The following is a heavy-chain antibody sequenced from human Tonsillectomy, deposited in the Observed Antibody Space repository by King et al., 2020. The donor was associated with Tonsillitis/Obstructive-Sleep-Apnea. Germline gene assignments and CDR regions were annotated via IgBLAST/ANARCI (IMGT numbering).Heavy chain of an antibody. V-gene: IGHV1-18*01. J-gene: IGHJ4*02. CDR2: ISAYNGNT. D-gene: IGHD1-7*01. CDR1: GYTFFSYD. Sequence: QLVQSGAEVKKPGASVKVSCKASGYTFFSYDISWVRRAPGQGLQWVGWISAYNGNTKYAQKVQGRVTMTTDTSTSTAYMELRSLRSDDTAVYQCARVRATPGKLGGPSDYWGQGTLVTVSS. CDR3: ARVRATPGKLGGPSDY.